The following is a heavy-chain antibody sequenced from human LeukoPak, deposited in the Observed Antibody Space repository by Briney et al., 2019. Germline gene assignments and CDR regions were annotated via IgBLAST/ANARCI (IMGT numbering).Heavy chain of an antibody. CDR1: GYSFTSYW. CDR3: ASRRSKSGMDV. J-gene: IGHJ6*04. V-gene: IGHV5-10-1*01. Sequence: GESLKISCKGSGYSFTSYWISWVRQMPGKGLEWMGRIDPSDSYTNYSPSFQGHVTISADKSISTAYLQWSSLQASATAMYYCASRRSKSGMDVWGKGTTVTVSS. CDR2: IDPSDSYT.